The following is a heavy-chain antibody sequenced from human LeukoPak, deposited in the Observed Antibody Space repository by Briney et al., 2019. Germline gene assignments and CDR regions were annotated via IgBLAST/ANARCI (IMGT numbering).Heavy chain of an antibody. J-gene: IGHJ4*02. Sequence: PSETLSLTCTVSGGSISSSSYHWSWIRQPPGKGLEWIGYIYYTGATNYNPSLKSRVTMSVDTSKNQFSLQLSSVTAADTAVYYCARGRGSGNSYPPFDYWGQGTLVTVSS. D-gene: IGHD3-10*01. CDR2: IYYTGAT. CDR3: ARGRGSGNSYPPFDY. V-gene: IGHV4-61*01. CDR1: GGSISSSSYH.